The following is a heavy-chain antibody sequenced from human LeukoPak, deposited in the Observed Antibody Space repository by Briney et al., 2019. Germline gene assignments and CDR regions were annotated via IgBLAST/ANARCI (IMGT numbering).Heavy chain of an antibody. CDR2: IYYSGST. J-gene: IGHJ4*02. Sequence: SETLSLTCTVSGGSISSYYWSWIRQPPGKGLEWIGHIYYSGSTNYNPSLKSRVTISVDTSKNQFSLKLSSVTAADTAVYYCARDLGSSFDYWGQGTLVTVSS. CDR1: GGSISSYY. D-gene: IGHD2/OR15-2a*01. V-gene: IGHV4-59*01. CDR3: ARDLGSSFDY.